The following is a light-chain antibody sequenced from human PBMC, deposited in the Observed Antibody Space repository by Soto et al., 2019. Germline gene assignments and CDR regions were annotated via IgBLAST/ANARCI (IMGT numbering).Light chain of an antibody. V-gene: IGLV1-44*01. Sequence: QSVLTQPPSASGTPGQRVTISCSGSSSNIGSNTVNWYQQLPGTAPKLLIYSNNQRPSGVPDRFSGSKSGTSASLAISGLQSEDEADYYCSSYTDRKHLVFGTGTKLTVL. CDR3: SSYTDRKHLV. CDR1: SSNIGSNT. J-gene: IGLJ1*01. CDR2: SNN.